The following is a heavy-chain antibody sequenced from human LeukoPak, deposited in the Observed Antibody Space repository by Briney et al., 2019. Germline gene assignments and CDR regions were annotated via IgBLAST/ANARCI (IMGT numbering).Heavy chain of an antibody. V-gene: IGHV4-59*01. J-gene: IGHJ6*02. CDR1: GGSISSYY. Sequence: SETLSLTCTVSGGSISSYYWSWIRQPPGKGLEWIGYIYYSGSTSYNPSLKSRVTISVDTSKNQFSLKLSSVTAADTAVYYCARGRSGSYYGMDVWGQGTTVTVSS. CDR3: ARGRSGSYYGMDV. D-gene: IGHD1-26*01. CDR2: IYYSGST.